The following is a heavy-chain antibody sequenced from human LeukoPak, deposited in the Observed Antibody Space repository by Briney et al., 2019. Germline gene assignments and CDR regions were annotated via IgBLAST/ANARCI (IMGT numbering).Heavy chain of an antibody. J-gene: IGHJ3*02. D-gene: IGHD3-10*01. CDR1: GGSFSGYY. CDR3: ARDRREHIGVRGVQDAFDI. Sequence: PSETLSLTCAVYGGSFSGYYWSWIRQPPGKGLEWIGEINHSGSTNYNPSLKSRVTISVDKSKTQFSLKLSSVTAADTAVYYCARDRREHIGVRGVQDAFDIWGQGTMVTVSS. V-gene: IGHV4-34*01. CDR2: INHSGST.